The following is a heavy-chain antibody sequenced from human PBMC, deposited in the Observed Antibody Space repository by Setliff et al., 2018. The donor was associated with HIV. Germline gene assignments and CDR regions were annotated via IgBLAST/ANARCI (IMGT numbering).Heavy chain of an antibody. V-gene: IGHV1-46*01. Sequence: ASVKVSCKASGYTFTSYYMHWVRQAPGQGLEWMGIINPSGGSTSYAQKFQGRVTMTRDTSTSTVYMELSSLRSEDTAVYYCAREDCSGGSCYGPDYWGQGTLVTVSS. CDR3: AREDCSGGSCYGPDY. J-gene: IGHJ4*02. CDR2: INPSGGST. CDR1: GYTFTSYY. D-gene: IGHD2-15*01.